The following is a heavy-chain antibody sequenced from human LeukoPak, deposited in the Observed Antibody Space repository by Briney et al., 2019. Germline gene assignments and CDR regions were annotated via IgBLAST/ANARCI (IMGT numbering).Heavy chain of an antibody. CDR1: GFTFSSYA. V-gene: IGHV3-64D*09. CDR3: VKVGTTPTGYYYGMDV. Sequence: GGSLRLSCSASGFTFSSYAMHWVRQAPGKGLEYVSAISSNGGSTYYADSVKGRFTISRDNSKNTLYLQMSSLRAEDTAVYYCVKVGTTPTGYYYGMDVWGQGTTVTVSS. D-gene: IGHD4-17*01. CDR2: ISSNGGST. J-gene: IGHJ6*02.